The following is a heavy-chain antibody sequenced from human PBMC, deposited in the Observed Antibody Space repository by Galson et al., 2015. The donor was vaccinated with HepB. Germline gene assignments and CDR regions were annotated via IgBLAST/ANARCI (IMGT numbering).Heavy chain of an antibody. Sequence: SLRLSCAVSGITFINAWMNWVRQAPGKGLEWVGRIKSKNDGGTTDYAAPLKGRFTIARYDSKNTLYLQMNSLKSEDTGVYYCTTDFPFNYGGHIHWGQGTLVTVSS. CDR2: IKSKNDGGTT. CDR3: TTDFPFNYGGHIH. J-gene: IGHJ4*02. D-gene: IGHD4/OR15-4a*01. CDR1: GITFINAW. V-gene: IGHV3-15*01.